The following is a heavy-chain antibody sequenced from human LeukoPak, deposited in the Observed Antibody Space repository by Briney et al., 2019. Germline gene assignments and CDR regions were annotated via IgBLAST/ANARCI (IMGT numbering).Heavy chain of an antibody. CDR3: AIMDDSSGYYPAPFDY. CDR2: ITPILGIA. J-gene: IGHJ4*02. D-gene: IGHD3-22*01. V-gene: IGHV1-69*04. CDR1: GGTFSSYA. Sequence: GASVKVSCKASGGTFSSYAISWVRQAPGQGLEWMGRITPILGIANYAQKFQGRVTITADKSTSTAYMELSSLRSEDTAVYYCAIMDDSSGYYPAPFDYWGQGTLVTVSS.